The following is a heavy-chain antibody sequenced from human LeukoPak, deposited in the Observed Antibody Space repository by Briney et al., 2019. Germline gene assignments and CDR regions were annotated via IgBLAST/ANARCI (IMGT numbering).Heavy chain of an antibody. CDR3: AGLYDSSGYYAFDI. CDR1: GGSISSYY. J-gene: IGHJ3*02. D-gene: IGHD3-22*01. Sequence: PSETLSLTCAVSGGSISSYYWSWIRQPPGKGLEWIGYIYYSGSTNYNPSLKSRVTISVDTSKNQFSLKLSSVTAADTAVYYCAGLYDSSGYYAFDIWGQGTMVTVSS. V-gene: IGHV4-59*08. CDR2: IYYSGST.